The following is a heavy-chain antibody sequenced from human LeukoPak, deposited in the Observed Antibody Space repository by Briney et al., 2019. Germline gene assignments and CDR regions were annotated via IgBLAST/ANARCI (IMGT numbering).Heavy chain of an antibody. V-gene: IGHV3-21*01. Sequence: GGSLRLSCAASGFIVNDFDMNWVRRAPGKGLEWVSYLSTSGSYIHYADSVKGRFTISGDAGKNSLYLQLDSLTVEDTAVYFCARGNYDFAYDPWGQGTLVTVSS. CDR2: LSTSGSYI. CDR3: ARGNYDFAYDP. J-gene: IGHJ5*02. CDR1: GFIVNDFD. D-gene: IGHD3-3*01.